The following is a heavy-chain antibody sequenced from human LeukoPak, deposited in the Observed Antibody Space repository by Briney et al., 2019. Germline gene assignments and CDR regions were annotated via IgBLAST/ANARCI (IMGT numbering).Heavy chain of an antibody. CDR3: ARGVEGAVTTNFDY. D-gene: IGHD4-11*01. Sequence: ASVKVSCKVSGYTLTELSMHWVRQAPGKGLEWMGGFDPEDGETIYAQKFQGRVTITTDESTSTAYMELSSLRSEDTAVYYCARGVEGAVTTNFDYWGQGTLVTVSS. CDR1: GYTLTELS. V-gene: IGHV1-24*01. J-gene: IGHJ4*02. CDR2: FDPEDGET.